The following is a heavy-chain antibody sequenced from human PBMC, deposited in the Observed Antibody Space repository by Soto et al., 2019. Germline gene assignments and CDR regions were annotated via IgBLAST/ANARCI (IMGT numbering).Heavy chain of an antibody. CDR1: GFTFSSYA. D-gene: IGHD2-2*01. Sequence: EVQLVESGGGLVQPGGSLRLSCAASGFTFSSYAMHWVRQAPGKGLEYVSAISSNGGSTYYANSVKGRFTISRDNSKNTLYLQMGSLRAEDMAVYYCARVAVWVVPAARGWYFDLWGRGTLVTVSS. V-gene: IGHV3-64*01. J-gene: IGHJ2*01. CDR2: ISSNGGST. CDR3: ARVAVWVVPAARGWYFDL.